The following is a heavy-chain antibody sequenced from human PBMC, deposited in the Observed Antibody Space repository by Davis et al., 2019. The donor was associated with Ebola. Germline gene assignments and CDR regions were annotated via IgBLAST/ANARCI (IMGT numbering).Heavy chain of an antibody. V-gene: IGHV3-30-3*01. J-gene: IGHJ6*04. CDR2: ISYDGSHK. CDR3: ARDCTEVVTAFFGAGYYYCYGMDV. CDR1: GFTFSSYA. Sequence: PGGSLRLSCAASGFTFSSYAMHWVRQAPGKGLEWVAVISYDGSHKYYADSLKGRFTISRDNSKNTLYLQMNSLRAEDTAVYYCARDCTEVVTAFFGAGYYYCYGMDVWGTGTTVTVSS. D-gene: IGHD2-21*02.